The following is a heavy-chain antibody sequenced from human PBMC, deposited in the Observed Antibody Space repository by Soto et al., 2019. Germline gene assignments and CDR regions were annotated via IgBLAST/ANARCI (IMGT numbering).Heavy chain of an antibody. Sequence: EVQLVESGGGLVQPGGSLRLSCAASGFTFSNYWMDWVRQAPGKGLVWVSRIKRDGSSISYADSVKGRVTISRDNAKNTLYLKVNSLRAEGTAVCYCARDGGRGGDLDYWGQGTLVTVSS. CDR1: GFTFSNYW. D-gene: IGHD2-21*02. V-gene: IGHV3-74*01. CDR3: ARDGGRGGDLDY. CDR2: IKRDGSSI. J-gene: IGHJ4*02.